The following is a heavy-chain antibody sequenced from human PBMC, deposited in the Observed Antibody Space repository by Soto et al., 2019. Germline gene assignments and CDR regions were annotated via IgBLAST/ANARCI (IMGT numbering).Heavy chain of an antibody. Sequence: GGSLRLSCAASGFTFSSYAMSWVRQAPGKGLEWVSAIRGSGGSTYYADSGKGRFTISRDNSKNTLYLQMNSLRAEDTAVYYCANVIAAAGPDYWGQGTLVTVSS. CDR3: ANVIAAAGPDY. D-gene: IGHD6-13*01. CDR1: GFTFSSYA. V-gene: IGHV3-23*01. J-gene: IGHJ4*02. CDR2: IRGSGGST.